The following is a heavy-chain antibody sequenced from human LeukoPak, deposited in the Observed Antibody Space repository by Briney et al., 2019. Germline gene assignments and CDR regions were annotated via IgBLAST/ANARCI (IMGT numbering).Heavy chain of an antibody. V-gene: IGHV3-7*03. Sequence: GGSLRLSCAASGFPFSSYWMTWVRQAPGKGLEWVANINQDGSEKHYVGSMKGRFTISRDNAKNSLYLQMNSLRAEDTAVYYCAKVKGYYDSSGYCDYWGQGTLVTVS. CDR3: AKVKGYYDSSGYCDY. CDR1: GFPFSSYW. D-gene: IGHD3-22*01. CDR2: INQDGSEK. J-gene: IGHJ4*02.